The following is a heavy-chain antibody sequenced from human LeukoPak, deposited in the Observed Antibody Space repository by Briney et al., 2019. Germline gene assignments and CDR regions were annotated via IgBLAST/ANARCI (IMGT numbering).Heavy chain of an antibody. D-gene: IGHD3-10*01. CDR2: IKQDGSEN. Sequence: GGSLRLSCAASGFTFSSYWMSWVRQAPGKGLDWVANIKQDGSENYYVASVKGRFTISRDNAKNSLYLQMNSLRAEDTAVYYCARGYMVRGVIIPFWGQGTLVTVSS. J-gene: IGHJ4*02. CDR1: GFTFSSYW. V-gene: IGHV3-7*01. CDR3: ARGYMVRGVIIPF.